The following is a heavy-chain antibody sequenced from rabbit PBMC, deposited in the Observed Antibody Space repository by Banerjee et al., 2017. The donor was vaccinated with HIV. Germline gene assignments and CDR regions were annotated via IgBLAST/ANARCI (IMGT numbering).Heavy chain of an antibody. V-gene: IGHV1S45*01. CDR1: GFSVSSSYY. D-gene: IGHD1-1*01. J-gene: IGHJ4*01. Sequence: QEQLEESGGDLVKPEGSLTLTCTASGFSVSSSYYMCWVRQAPGKGLEWIACIYAGSSGSTYYASWAKGRFTISKTSSTTVTLQMTSLTAADTATYFCARGISGSGLNLWGPGTLVTVS. CDR2: IYAGSSGST. CDR3: ARGISGSGLNL.